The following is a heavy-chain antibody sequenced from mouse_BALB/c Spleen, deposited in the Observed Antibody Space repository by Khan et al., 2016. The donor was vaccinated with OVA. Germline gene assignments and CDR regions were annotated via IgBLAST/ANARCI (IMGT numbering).Heavy chain of an antibody. J-gene: IGHJ2*01. V-gene: IGHV1-9*01. D-gene: IGHD1-1*01. CDR3: ARVISGSSDYFDN. CDR1: GNTFSTYW. Sequence: QVQLQQPGADLMKPGASVKISCKVTGNTFSTYWIEWIKQRPGHGLEWIGEILPGSGSTNCNEKFKGKATFNADTTSNTAYMQLSSLISKDSAVYYCARVISGSSDYFDNWGQGTTLTVSS. CDR2: ILPGSGST.